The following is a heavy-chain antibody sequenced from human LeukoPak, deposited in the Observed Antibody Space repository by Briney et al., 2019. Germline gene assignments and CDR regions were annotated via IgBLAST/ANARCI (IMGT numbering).Heavy chain of an antibody. CDR2: IHISGST. V-gene: IGHV4-61*02. D-gene: IGHD3-22*01. CDR3: ARADRSGCFGNVVAFDI. J-gene: IGHJ3*02. Sequence: PSQTLSLTCTVSGGSINSGSYSWTWIRQPAGKGLEWIGRIHISGSTDYTPSLKSRVTISVDTSKNQFSLKLSSVTAADTAVYYRARADRSGCFGNVVAFDIWGQGTMVTVSS. CDR1: GGSINSGSYS.